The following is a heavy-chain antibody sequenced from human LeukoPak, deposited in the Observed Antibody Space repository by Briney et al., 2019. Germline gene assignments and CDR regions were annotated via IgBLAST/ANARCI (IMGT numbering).Heavy chain of an antibody. J-gene: IGHJ6*03. CDR2: IIPIFGTA. CDR3: ARVVRNYSGSYNYYYYYMDV. Sequence: GASVKVSCKASGGTFSSYAISWVRQAPGQGLEWMGGIIPIFGTANYALKFQGRVTITADESTSTAYMELSSLRSEDTAVYYCARVVRNYSGSYNYYYYYMDVWGKGTTVTVSS. D-gene: IGHD1-26*01. CDR1: GGTFSSYA. V-gene: IGHV1-69*13.